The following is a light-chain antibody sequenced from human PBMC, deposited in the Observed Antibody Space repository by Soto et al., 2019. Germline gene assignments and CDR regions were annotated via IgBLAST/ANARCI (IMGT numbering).Light chain of an antibody. CDR2: GAS. CDR1: QSVSSN. Sequence: EIMMTQSPATLSVSPGERATLSCRASQSVSSNLVWYQQKPGQAPRLLIYGASTRATGIPARFSGSGSGTEFTLTISSLQSEDFAVYYCQQYNTWPLTFGQGTKVEIK. CDR3: QQYNTWPLT. V-gene: IGKV3-15*01. J-gene: IGKJ1*01.